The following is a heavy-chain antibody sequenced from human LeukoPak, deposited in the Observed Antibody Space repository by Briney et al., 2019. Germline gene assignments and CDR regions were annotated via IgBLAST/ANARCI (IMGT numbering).Heavy chain of an antibody. V-gene: IGHV3-30*03. J-gene: IGHJ4*02. Sequence: GRSLRLSCAASGFTFNTFGMHWVRQAPGKGLEWVTVTSYDGNEKYYADSVKGRFTISRDNSKNTVYLQMNSLRAEDTAVYYCATGGTRAATGRMGFWGQGTLVTVSS. CDR1: GFTFNTFG. CDR3: ATGGTRAATGRMGF. D-gene: IGHD6-25*01. CDR2: TSYDGNEK.